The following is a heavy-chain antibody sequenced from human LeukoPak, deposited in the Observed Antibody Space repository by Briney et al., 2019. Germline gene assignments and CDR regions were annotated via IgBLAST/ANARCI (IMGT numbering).Heavy chain of an antibody. Sequence: GGSLRLSCEGSGFPFSSYGMHWVRQAPGKGLQWVAFIRYDGSNKYYADSVKGRFTISRDNSKNTLYLQMNSLRAEDTAVYYCAKESYDSGYYYMDVWGKGTTVTISS. CDR3: AKESYDSGYYYMDV. D-gene: IGHD3-22*01. CDR2: IRYDGSNK. CDR1: GFPFSSYG. J-gene: IGHJ6*03. V-gene: IGHV3-30*02.